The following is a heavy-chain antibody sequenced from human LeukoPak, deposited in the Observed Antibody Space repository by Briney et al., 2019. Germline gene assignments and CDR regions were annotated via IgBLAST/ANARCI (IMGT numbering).Heavy chain of an antibody. CDR3: ARLAGSPRPRDFDY. CDR1: GGSISSSSYY. J-gene: IGHJ4*02. CDR2: IYYSGST. V-gene: IGHV4-39*01. D-gene: IGHD3-10*01. Sequence: SETLSLTCTVSGGSISSSSYYWGCIRQPPGKGQEWIGSIYYSGSTYYNPSLKSRVTISVDTSKNQFSLKLSSVTAADTAVYYCARLAGSPRPRDFDYWGQGTLVTVSS.